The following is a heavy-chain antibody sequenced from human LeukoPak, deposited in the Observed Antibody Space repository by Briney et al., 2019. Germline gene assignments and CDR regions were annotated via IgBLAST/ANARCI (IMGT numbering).Heavy chain of an antibody. D-gene: IGHD6-19*01. CDR1: GYTFTDYY. Sequence: ASVKVSCKASGYTFTDYYMHWVRQAPGQRLEWMGWINPNSGGTKYAQKFQGRVTMTRDTSITTAYMDLSSLRSDDTAVYYCARDPITAVAGFPTWGQGTLVTVSS. J-gene: IGHJ5*02. V-gene: IGHV1-2*02. CDR3: ARDPITAVAGFPT. CDR2: INPNSGGT.